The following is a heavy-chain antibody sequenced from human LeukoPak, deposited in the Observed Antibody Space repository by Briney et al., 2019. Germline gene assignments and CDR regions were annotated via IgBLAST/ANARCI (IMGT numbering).Heavy chain of an antibody. CDR2: INHGEST. J-gene: IGHJ6*02. V-gene: IGHV4-34*01. D-gene: IGHD3-22*01. CDR3: ARGRTYYYDTSGYYPSIYYGMDV. Sequence: SETLSLTYAVSGGSFSGYYWYWIPQPPGKGLEWIGEINHGESTNYNPHLKTRATSSVDTSTNQFSLKLTSVTAADTAVYYCARGRTYYYDTSGYYPSIYYGMDVWGQGTTVIVSS. CDR1: GGSFSGYY.